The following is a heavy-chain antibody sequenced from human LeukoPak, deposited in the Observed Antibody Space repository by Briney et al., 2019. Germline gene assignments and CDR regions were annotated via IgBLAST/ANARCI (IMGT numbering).Heavy chain of an antibody. D-gene: IGHD1-26*01. V-gene: IGHV3-53*01. CDR3: ARTGWGAYGMDV. Sequence: GGSLRLSCVGSEFNVSSLHMSWVRQAPGRGLEWVSVIYGGGTTNYADSVKGRFTISRDTFENTVHLEMSDLRVDDTAVYYCARTGWGAYGMDVWGPGTTVTVSS. J-gene: IGHJ6*02. CDR2: IYGGGTT. CDR1: EFNVSSLH.